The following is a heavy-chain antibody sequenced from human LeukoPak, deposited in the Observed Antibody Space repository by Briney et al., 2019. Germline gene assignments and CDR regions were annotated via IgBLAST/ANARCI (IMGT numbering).Heavy chain of an antibody. CDR3: AREKDDAFDI. Sequence: SGTLSLTCAVSGGSISSSDWWTWVRQPPGEGLEWIGEIYHSESTKYNPSLKSRVTISVDKSKNQFSLKVSSVTAADTAVYYCAREKDDAFDIWGQGTMVTVSS. V-gene: IGHV4-4*02. CDR2: IYHSEST. CDR1: GGSISSSDW. J-gene: IGHJ3*02.